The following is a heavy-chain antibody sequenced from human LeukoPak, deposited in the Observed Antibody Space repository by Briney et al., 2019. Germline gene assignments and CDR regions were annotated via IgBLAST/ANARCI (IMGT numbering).Heavy chain of an antibody. D-gene: IGHD5-18*01. CDR3: ARIFIRNGYSSYFDC. CDR1: GFSISSGHY. Sequence: PSETLSLTCTVSGFSISSGHYWGWVRQPPGAGLEWIGSVYQSGTTYYNPSLKSRVTTSVDMPKNQFSLRLRPVTAADTAVYYCARIFIRNGYSSYFDCWGQGTLVTVSS. J-gene: IGHJ4*02. V-gene: IGHV4-38-2*02. CDR2: VYQSGTT.